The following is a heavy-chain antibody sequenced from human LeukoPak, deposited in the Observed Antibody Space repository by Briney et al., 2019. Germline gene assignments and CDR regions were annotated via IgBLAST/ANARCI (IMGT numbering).Heavy chain of an antibody. J-gene: IGHJ4*02. CDR3: ARGFSGYDPFDY. CDR2: IYSGGST. CDR1: GSTVSSNY. Sequence: PGGSLRLSCAVSGSTVSSNYMSWVRQAPGKGLEWVSVIYSGGSTYYADSVKGRFTISRDNSRNTLYLQMNSLRAEDTAVYYCARGFSGYDPFDYWGQGTLVTVSS. V-gene: IGHV3-66*01. D-gene: IGHD5-12*01.